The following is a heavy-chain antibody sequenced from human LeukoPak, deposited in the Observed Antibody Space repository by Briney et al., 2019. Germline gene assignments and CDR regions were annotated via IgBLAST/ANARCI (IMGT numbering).Heavy chain of an antibody. CDR2: ISYDGSSK. CDR3: ARARGSYGYGDAFDI. Sequence: GGSLRLSCAASGFTFSTYAKHWVRQAPGKGLEWVAVISYDGSSKYYADSVKGRFTISRDNSKNTLYLQMNSLRAEDTAVYCCARARGSYGYGDAFDIWGQGTMVTVSS. D-gene: IGHD5-18*01. J-gene: IGHJ3*02. CDR1: GFTFSTYA. V-gene: IGHV3-30*04.